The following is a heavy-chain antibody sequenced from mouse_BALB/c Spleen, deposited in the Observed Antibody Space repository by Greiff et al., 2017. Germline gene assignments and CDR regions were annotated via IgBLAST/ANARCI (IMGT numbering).Heavy chain of an antibody. CDR2: INPSTGYT. Sequence: QVQLQQSGAELAKPGASVKMSCKASGYTFTSYWMHWVKQRPGQGLEWIGYINPSTGYTEYNQKFKDKATLTADKSSSTAYMQLSSLTSEDSAVYYCAPHYYGYAPNAMDDWGQGTSVTVSS. CDR3: APHYYGYAPNAMDD. J-gene: IGHJ4*01. V-gene: IGHV1-7*01. D-gene: IGHD1-2*01. CDR1: GYTFTSYW.